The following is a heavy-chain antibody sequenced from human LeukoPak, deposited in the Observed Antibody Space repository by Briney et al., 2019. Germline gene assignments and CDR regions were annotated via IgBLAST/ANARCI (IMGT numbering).Heavy chain of an antibody. Sequence: GGSLRLSCAASGFTFSSYAMSWVRQAPGKGLEWVSAISGSGGSTYYADSVKGRFTISRDNSKNTLYLQMNSLRAEDTAVYYCAKDYLRGSSGPGGLFDYWGQGTLVTVSS. CDR2: ISGSGGST. J-gene: IGHJ4*02. V-gene: IGHV3-23*01. CDR3: AKDYLRGSSGPGGLFDY. D-gene: IGHD3-22*01. CDR1: GFTFSSYA.